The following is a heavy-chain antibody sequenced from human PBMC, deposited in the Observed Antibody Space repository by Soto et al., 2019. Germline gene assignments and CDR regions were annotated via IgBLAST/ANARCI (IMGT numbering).Heavy chain of an antibody. V-gene: IGHV3-23*01. Sequence: GGSLRLSCVASGITFYDTPMAWVRQAPGKGLEWVSSISGDTAGISYADSVKGRFTISRDNSENTLYLQMNSLRVEDTAVYNCARIHYGGIPTKGAFDIWGQGTMVTVSS. CDR1: GITFYDTP. J-gene: IGHJ3*02. CDR2: ISGDTAGI. CDR3: ARIHYGGIPTKGAFDI. D-gene: IGHD4-17*01.